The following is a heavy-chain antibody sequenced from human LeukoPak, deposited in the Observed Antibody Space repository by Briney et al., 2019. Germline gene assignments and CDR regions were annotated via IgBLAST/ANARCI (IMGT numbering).Heavy chain of an antibody. V-gene: IGHV3-23*01. D-gene: IGHD6-19*01. CDR1: GFTFSSYA. Sequence: PGGSLRLSCAASGFTFSSYAMSWVRQAPGKGLEWVSAISGSGGSTYYADSVKGRLTISRDNSKNTLYLQMNSLRAEDTAVYYCAKDPLSSGWYGRTYYFDYWGQGTLVTVSS. CDR2: ISGSGGST. CDR3: AKDPLSSGWYGRTYYFDY. J-gene: IGHJ4*02.